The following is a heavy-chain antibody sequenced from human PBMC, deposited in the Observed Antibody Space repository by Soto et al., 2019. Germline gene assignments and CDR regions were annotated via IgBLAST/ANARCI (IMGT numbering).Heavy chain of an antibody. CDR2: IYYSGST. Sequence: SETLSLTYTVSGGSISSYYWSWIRQPPGKGLEWIGYIYYSGSTNYNPSLKSRVTISVDTSKNQFSLKLSSVTAADTAVYYCARDGGSCSSTSCYDSYYYYYMDVWGKGTTVTVSS. V-gene: IGHV4-59*01. CDR1: GGSISSYY. CDR3: ARDGGSCSSTSCYDSYYYYYMDV. D-gene: IGHD2-2*03. J-gene: IGHJ6*03.